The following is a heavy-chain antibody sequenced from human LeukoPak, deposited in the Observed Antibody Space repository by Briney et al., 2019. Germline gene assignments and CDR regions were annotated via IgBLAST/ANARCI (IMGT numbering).Heavy chain of an antibody. CDR1: GFSFSSYA. J-gene: IGHJ2*01. CDR2: IKGSGGST. D-gene: IGHD5-24*01. Sequence: GGSLRLSCAASGFSFSSYAMSWVRQAPGKGLEWVSAIKGSGGSTYYADSVKGRFTISRDNSKNTLYLQMNSLRAEDTAVYYCAKYAQRAVLEWYFDLWGRGTLVTVSS. V-gene: IGHV3-23*01. CDR3: AKYAQRAVLEWYFDL.